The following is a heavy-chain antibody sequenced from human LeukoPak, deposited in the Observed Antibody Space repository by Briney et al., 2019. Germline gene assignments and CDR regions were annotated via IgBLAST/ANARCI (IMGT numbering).Heavy chain of an antibody. J-gene: IGHJ6*02. D-gene: IGHD2-2*01. CDR1: GYTFTSYG. CDR2: ISAYNGNT. Sequence: VASVKVSCKASGYTFTSYGISWVRQAPGQGLEWMGWISAYNGNTNYAQKLQGRVTMTTDTSTSTAYMELRSLRSDDTAVYYCAGPPDIVVVPADPPPEYYYYGMDVWGQGTTVTVSS. CDR3: AGPPDIVVVPADPPPEYYYYGMDV. V-gene: IGHV1-18*01.